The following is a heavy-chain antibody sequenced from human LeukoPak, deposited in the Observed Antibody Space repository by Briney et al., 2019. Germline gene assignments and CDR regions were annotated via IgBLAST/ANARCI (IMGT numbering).Heavy chain of an antibody. CDR3: ARDGGSYGTGFDY. D-gene: IGHD1-26*01. CDR1: GFTFSSYW. J-gene: IGHJ4*02. CDR2: IKQDGSEK. Sequence: GGSLRLSCAASGFTFSSYWMSWVRQAPGKGLEWVANIKQDGSEKYYVDSVKGRFTISRDNAKNSLYLQMNSLRAEDTAVYYCARDGGSYGTGFDYWGQGTLVTVSS. V-gene: IGHV3-7*01.